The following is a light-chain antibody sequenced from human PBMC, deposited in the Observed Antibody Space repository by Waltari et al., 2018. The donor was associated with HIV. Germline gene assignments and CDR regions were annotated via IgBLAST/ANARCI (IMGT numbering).Light chain of an antibody. CDR3: GTWDSSLSGVV. J-gene: IGLJ2*01. Sequence: QSVLTQPPSVSAAPGQKVTISCSGSSPNIGKNFVSWYKQPPGAAPKPLIYDNNKRPSGIPDRFSGSKSGTSATLGITGLQTGDEADYYCGTWDSSLSGVVFGGGTKLTVL. V-gene: IGLV1-51*01. CDR1: SPNIGKNF. CDR2: DNN.